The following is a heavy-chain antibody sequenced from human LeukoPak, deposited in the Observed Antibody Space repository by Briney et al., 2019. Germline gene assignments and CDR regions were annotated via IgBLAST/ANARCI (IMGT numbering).Heavy chain of an antibody. Sequence: GGSLRLSCAASGFTFSSYSMNWVRQAPGKGLEWVSSISSSSSYIYYADSVKGRFTISRDNARNSLYLQMNSLRAEDTAVYYCARDFARIKSHYYYYMDVWGKGTTVTVSS. CDR3: ARDFARIKSHYYYYMDV. V-gene: IGHV3-21*01. J-gene: IGHJ6*03. CDR2: ISSSSSYI. D-gene: IGHD2/OR15-2a*01. CDR1: GFTFSSYS.